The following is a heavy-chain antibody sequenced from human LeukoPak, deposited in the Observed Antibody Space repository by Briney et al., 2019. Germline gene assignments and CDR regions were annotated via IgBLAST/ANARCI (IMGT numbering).Heavy chain of an antibody. Sequence: ASVKVSCKASGYTFTTYYLHWVRQAPGQGLEWMGIINPNSGSTSYTRKFQGRLTMTRDTSTSTVYLELSSLISEDTAVYYCARSTTENYFDYWGQGTLVTVSS. D-gene: IGHD4-11*01. CDR2: INPNSGST. V-gene: IGHV1-46*01. CDR1: GYTFTTYY. CDR3: ARSTTENYFDY. J-gene: IGHJ4*02.